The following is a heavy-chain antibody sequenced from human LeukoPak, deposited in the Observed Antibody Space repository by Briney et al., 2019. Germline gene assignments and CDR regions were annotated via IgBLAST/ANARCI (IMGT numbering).Heavy chain of an antibody. CDR1: GYTFTGYY. CDR2: INPNSGGT. J-gene: IGHJ4*02. V-gene: IGHV1-2*02. CDR3: ARGEREAWGYYFDY. D-gene: IGHD3-16*01. Sequence: AASVKVSCKASGYTFTGYYMHWVRQAPGQGLEWMGWINPNSGGTNYAQKFQGRVTMTRDTSISTAYMELRSLRSDDTAVYYCARGEREAWGYYFDYWGQGTLVTVSS.